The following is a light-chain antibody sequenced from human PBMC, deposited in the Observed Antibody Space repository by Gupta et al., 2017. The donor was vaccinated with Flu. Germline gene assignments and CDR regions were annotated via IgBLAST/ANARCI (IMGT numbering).Light chain of an antibody. CDR2: GAS. J-gene: IGKJ4*02. V-gene: IGKV1-39*01. Sequence: DIQMTQSPSSLSASVGDRVTITCRASQNSVRYLNWYQLKPGRTPKLLISGASSLQSGVPSRCSGDGSATDVTLTIISLQPEDFATYYCQQSYNNYRTFGGGTKVEI. CDR3: QQSYNNYRT. CDR1: QNSVRY.